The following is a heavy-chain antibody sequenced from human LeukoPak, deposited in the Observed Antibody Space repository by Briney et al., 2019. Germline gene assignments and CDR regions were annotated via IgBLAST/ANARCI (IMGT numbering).Heavy chain of an antibody. Sequence: GGPLSLSCAASGFPYSSYPMSWLRHARGKAVEWVSAISGSGGMTDYADSVKGRFTISRDNSKNTPYLRMDSRRAEDTAVYYWGKESEVRNIFVPWGQGTLVTVSS. D-gene: IGHD2/OR15-2a*01. V-gene: IGHV3-23*01. J-gene: IGHJ5*02. CDR2: ISGSGGMT. CDR3: GKESEVRNIFVP. CDR1: GFPYSSYP.